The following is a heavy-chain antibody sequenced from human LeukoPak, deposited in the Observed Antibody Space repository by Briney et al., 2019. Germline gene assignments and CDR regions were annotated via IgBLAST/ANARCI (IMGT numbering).Heavy chain of an antibody. Sequence: PGGSLRLSCAASGFTLCGYWMSWVRRAAGNGVEGVANIRQDGSEEYYVASVKGRFTFTRDNAKTTLYLQMNSLRAEDTAVYYCASGYDFWSGYYRASDIWGQGTMVTVSS. CDR2: IRQDGSEE. CDR3: ASGYDFWSGYYRASDI. CDR1: GFTLCGYW. J-gene: IGHJ3*02. V-gene: IGHV3-7*01. D-gene: IGHD3-3*01.